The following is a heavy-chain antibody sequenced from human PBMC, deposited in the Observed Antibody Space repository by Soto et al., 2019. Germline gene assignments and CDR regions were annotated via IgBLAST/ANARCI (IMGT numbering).Heavy chain of an antibody. CDR1: VFTFSSYW. J-gene: IGHJ4*02. D-gene: IGHD4-17*01. CDR3: VRGAYGDFGG. V-gene: IGHV3-74*01. CDR2: IKSDGSDT. Sequence: EVQLVESGGGLVQPGGSLRLSCAASVFTFSSYWMHWVRQAPGKGLVWVSRIKSDGSDTSYADSVKGRFTISRDNAKNTLYLQMSRLRAEDPAVYYCVRGAYGDFGGWGQGTLVTVSS.